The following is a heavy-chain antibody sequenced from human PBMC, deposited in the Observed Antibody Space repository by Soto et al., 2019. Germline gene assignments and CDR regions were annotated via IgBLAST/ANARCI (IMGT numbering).Heavy chain of an antibody. Sequence: GESLKISCKGSGYSFTNSWVAWVRQMPEKGLEWIGTIYPGDSDTKYSSAFRGHVTISADTSVSTAYLQWRSLEATDSAIYYCARYSGSYWHYLDFWGQGTLVTVSS. CDR1: GYSFTNSW. CDR2: IYPGDSDT. V-gene: IGHV5-51*01. D-gene: IGHD1-26*01. CDR3: ARYSGSYWHYLDF. J-gene: IGHJ4*02.